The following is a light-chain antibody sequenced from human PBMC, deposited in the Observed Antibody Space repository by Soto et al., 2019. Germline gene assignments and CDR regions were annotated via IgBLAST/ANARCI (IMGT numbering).Light chain of an antibody. CDR2: DAS. Sequence: ELVLTQSPGTLSLSPGERATLSCRASQSVTNNYLAWYQQKPGQTPRLLIYDASSRAAGIPDRFSGSGSGTDFTLTISRPEPEEFGVYYCQQYGSSPLTFGGGTKVDIK. CDR3: QQYGSSPLT. J-gene: IGKJ4*01. CDR1: QSVTNNY. V-gene: IGKV3-20*01.